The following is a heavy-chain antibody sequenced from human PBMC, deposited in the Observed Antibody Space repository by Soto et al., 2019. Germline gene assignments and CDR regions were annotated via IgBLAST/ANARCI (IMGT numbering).Heavy chain of an antibody. V-gene: IGHV3-20*04. J-gene: IGHJ4*02. CDR3: ARGSQLRYFDWFPFDY. CDR2: INSDGSNI. D-gene: IGHD3-9*01. Sequence: GGSLRLSCAASGFRFDDYAMHWVRQTPGKGLEWVSRINSDGSNIGYADSVKGRFTISRDNAKNTLYLQMNSLRAEDTAVYYCARGSQLRYFDWFPFDYWGQGTLVTVSS. CDR1: GFRFDDYA.